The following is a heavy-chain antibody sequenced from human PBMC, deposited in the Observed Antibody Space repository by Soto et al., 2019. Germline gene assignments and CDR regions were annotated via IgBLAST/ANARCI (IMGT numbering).Heavy chain of an antibody. V-gene: IGHV2-5*02. D-gene: IGHD5-12*01. CDR2: IYWDDDK. J-gene: IGHJ5*02. Sequence: SGPTLVNPTQTLTLTCNFSGFSLTNKGVGVGWIRQPPRKALEWLGIIYWDDDKRYRPSLNNRLTITKDTSKNQVVLTMTNVDTVDTATYYCAHLHANSGYEWRYGPWGQGTLVTVSS. CDR3: AHLHANSGYEWRYGP. CDR1: GFSLTNKGVG.